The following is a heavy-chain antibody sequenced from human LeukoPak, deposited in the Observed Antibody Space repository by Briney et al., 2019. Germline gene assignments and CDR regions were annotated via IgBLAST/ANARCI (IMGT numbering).Heavy chain of an antibody. CDR3: ARAGDGSGSYDNADYDY. CDR1: GGSISNYY. J-gene: IGHJ4*02. Sequence: SETLSLTCTVSGGSISNYYWHWLRQPAGKGLEWIGRIYTSGSTNYNPSLKSRVTMSIDTSKNQFSLKVISVTAADAAVYYCARAGDGSGSYDNADYDYWGQGTLVTVSS. D-gene: IGHD3-10*01. CDR2: IYTSGST. V-gene: IGHV4-4*07.